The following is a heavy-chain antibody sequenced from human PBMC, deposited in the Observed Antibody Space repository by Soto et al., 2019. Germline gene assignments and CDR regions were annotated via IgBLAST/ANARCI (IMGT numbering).Heavy chain of an antibody. D-gene: IGHD6-19*01. V-gene: IGHV1-69*13. CDR3: ARGGAVAGGAFDI. J-gene: IGHJ3*02. CDR2: SIPIFDTA. Sequence: GGSGKGLVKVSSVTVSSSSNSRGRQGRGKGLECRVASIPIFDTANYGQKFQSRVTITADESTSTAYMELSSLRSEDTAVYYCARGGAVAGGAFDIWGQGTMVTVSS. CDR1: SVTVSSSS.